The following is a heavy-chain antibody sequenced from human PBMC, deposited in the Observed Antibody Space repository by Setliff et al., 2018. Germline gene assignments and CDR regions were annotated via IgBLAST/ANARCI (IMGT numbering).Heavy chain of an antibody. CDR1: GGAFSTYS. Sequence: ASVKVSCKASGGAFSTYSLSWVRQAPGQGFEWVGRIIPILGITNYAQRFQGRVTLTADDSTSTIYMDVSSLRAKDTATYYCAGTDACCAGDCSISWGQGTLVTSPQ. CDR3: AGTDACCAGDCSIS. V-gene: IGHV1-69*13. CDR2: IIPILGIT. J-gene: IGHJ5*02. D-gene: IGHD2-21*02.